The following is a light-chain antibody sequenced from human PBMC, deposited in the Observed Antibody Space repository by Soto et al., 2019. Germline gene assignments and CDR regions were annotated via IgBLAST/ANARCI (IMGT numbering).Light chain of an antibody. CDR3: SSYTSGSTYVL. V-gene: IGLV2-14*01. CDR2: GVI. J-gene: IGLJ3*02. Sequence: QSALTQPASVSGSPGQSITISCTGTSSDVGGYNCVSWYQQSPGKAPKLIIYGVINRPSGVSNRFSASKSGNTASLTISGLQADDEADYYCSSYTSGSTYVLFGGGTKLTVL. CDR1: SSDVGGYNC.